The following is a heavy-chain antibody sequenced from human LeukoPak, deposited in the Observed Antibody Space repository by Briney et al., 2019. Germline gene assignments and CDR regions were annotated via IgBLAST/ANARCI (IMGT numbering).Heavy chain of an antibody. V-gene: IGHV3-23*01. D-gene: IGHD3-10*01. CDR3: AKRNYGSGSYVGGFDY. CDR1: GFTFSSYA. J-gene: IGHJ4*02. CDR2: ISGSGGST. Sequence: PGGFLRLSCAASGFTFSSYAMSWVRQAPGKGLEWVSAISGSGGSTYYADSVKGRFTISRDNSKNTLYLQMNSLRAEDTAVYYCAKRNYGSGSYVGGFDYWGQGTLVTVSS.